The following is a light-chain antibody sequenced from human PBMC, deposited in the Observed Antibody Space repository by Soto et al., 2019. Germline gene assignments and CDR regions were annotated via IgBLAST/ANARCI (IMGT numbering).Light chain of an antibody. CDR2: DVS. J-gene: IGLJ1*01. CDR3: CSYTGSYTFYV. V-gene: IGLV2-11*01. CDR1: SSDVGGYDF. Sequence: QSVLTQPRSVSGSPGQSVTISCTGTSSDVGGYDFVSWFQQRPGEAPKLMIFDVSKRPSGVPDRFSGSKSGNTASLTISGLQAEDEADYYCCSYTGSYTFYVFGTGTKVTVL.